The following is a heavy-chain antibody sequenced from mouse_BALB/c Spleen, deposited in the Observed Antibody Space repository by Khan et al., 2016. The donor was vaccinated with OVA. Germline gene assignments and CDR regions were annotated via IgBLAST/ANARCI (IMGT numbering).Heavy chain of an antibody. CDR2: FTYSGTT. J-gene: IGHJ4*01. D-gene: IGHD1-1*01. CDR3: ARGNYCGYAMDI. V-gene: IGHV3-2*02. CDR1: GYSITSNYV. Sequence: VQLQESGPGLVKPSQSLSLTCTVAGYSITSNYVWKWIRQSAGNQLEWMGYFTYSGTTSYNPSLKSRISITRDTSNNQFFLQLNSVTTEDTATSCYARGNYCGYAMDIWGQGTSVTVSS.